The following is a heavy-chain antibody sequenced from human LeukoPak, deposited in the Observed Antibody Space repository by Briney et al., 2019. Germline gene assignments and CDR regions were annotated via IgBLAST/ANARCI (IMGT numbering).Heavy chain of an antibody. J-gene: IGHJ6*02. V-gene: IGHV3-11*05. CDR2: ISGNSRFR. D-gene: IGHD4-17*01. CDR3: ARDRGPSTVTYYYYGMDV. Sequence: YISGNSRFREYADSVKGRFTISRDNARNLLFLQMDSLRAEDTAVYYCARDRGPSTVTYYYYGMDVWGQGTTVTVSS.